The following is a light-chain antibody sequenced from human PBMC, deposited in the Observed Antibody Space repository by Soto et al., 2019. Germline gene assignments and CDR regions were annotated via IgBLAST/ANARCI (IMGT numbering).Light chain of an antibody. CDR1: GSDVGGYNY. CDR2: DVS. V-gene: IGLV2-11*01. Sequence: QSALTQPRSVSGSPGQSVTISCTGTGSDVGGYNYVSWYQEHPGKAPKLMIYDVSERPSGVPDRFSGSKSGNTASLTISGLQAEDEADYYCSSFAGSYSLLFGGGTQLTVL. CDR3: SSFAGSYSLL. J-gene: IGLJ2*01.